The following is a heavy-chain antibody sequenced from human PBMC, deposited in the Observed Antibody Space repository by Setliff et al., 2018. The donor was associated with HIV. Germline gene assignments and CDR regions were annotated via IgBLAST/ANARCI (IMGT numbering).Heavy chain of an antibody. CDR3: ARWMTSRINRRHRRGDWFDP. D-gene: IGHD1-1*01. CDR2: IFHSGST. V-gene: IGHV4-38-2*01. Sequence: SETLSLTCAVSGYSIRSGYYWGWIRQSPGKGLEWIGSIFHSGSTYTSPSLRSRVTMSVDTSKNQFSLNLNSVTAADTAVYYCARWMTSRINRRHRRGDWFDPWGQGSLVTVSS. CDR1: GYSIRSGYY. J-gene: IGHJ5*02.